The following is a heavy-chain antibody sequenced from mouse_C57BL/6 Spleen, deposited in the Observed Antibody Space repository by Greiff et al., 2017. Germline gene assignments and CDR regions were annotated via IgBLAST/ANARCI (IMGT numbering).Heavy chain of an antibody. D-gene: IGHD1-1*01. J-gene: IGHJ3*01. V-gene: IGHV1-50*01. CDR3: ARHYYGSSGAY. Sequence: VQLQQSGAELVKPGASVKLSCKASGYTFTSYWMQWVKQRPGQGLEWIGEIDPSDSYTNYNQKFKGKATLTVDTSSSTAYMQLSSLTSEDSAVYYCARHYYGSSGAYWGQGTLVTVSA. CDR2: IDPSDSYT. CDR1: GYTFTSYW.